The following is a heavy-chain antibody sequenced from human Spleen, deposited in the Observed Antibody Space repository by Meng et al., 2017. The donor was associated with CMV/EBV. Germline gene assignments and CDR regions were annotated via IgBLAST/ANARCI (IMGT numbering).Heavy chain of an antibody. D-gene: IGHD4-17*01. CDR1: GYTFTGYY. CDR3: ARATTVRPYNWFDP. J-gene: IGHJ5*02. Sequence: SGYTFTGYYMHWVRQAPGQGLEWMGRINPNSGGTNYAQKFQGRVTMTRDTSISTAYMELSRLGSDDTAVYYCARATTVRPYNWFDPWGQGTLVTVSS. CDR2: INPNSGGT. V-gene: IGHV1-2*06.